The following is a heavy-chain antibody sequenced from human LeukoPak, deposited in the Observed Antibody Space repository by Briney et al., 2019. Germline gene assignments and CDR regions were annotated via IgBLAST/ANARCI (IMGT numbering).Heavy chain of an antibody. Sequence: GGSLRLSCAASGFTFSSYALSWVRQAPGKGLEWVAGTWYDGSNKNYADSVKGRFTISRDNSKNTLYLQMNSLRAEDTALYYCARVSGWPARPAEYFQDWGQGTLVTV. CDR3: ARVSGWPARPAEYFQD. CDR2: TWYDGSNK. V-gene: IGHV3-33*08. J-gene: IGHJ1*01. D-gene: IGHD6-19*01. CDR1: GFTFSSYA.